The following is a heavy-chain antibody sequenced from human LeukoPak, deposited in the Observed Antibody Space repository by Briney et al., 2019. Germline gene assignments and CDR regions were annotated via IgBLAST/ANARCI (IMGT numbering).Heavy chain of an antibody. CDR2: IKQGGSEK. Sequence: PGGSLRLSRAASGFSFTNYWMSWVRQAPGKGLEWVANIKQGGSEKNYVDSVKGRFTISRDNAQNSLYLQMNSLRAEDTAVFYCARDRPTGDFDYWGQGTLVTVSS. CDR3: ARDRPTGDFDY. J-gene: IGHJ4*02. D-gene: IGHD7-27*01. CDR1: GFSFTNYW. V-gene: IGHV3-7*01.